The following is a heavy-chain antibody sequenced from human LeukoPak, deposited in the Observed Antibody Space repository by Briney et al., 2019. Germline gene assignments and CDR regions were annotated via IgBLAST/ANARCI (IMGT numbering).Heavy chain of an antibody. J-gene: IGHJ4*02. V-gene: IGHV3-21*01. D-gene: IGHD2-15*01. CDR1: GFTFSSYA. Sequence: PGGSLRLSCAASGFTFSSYAMSWVRQAPGKGLEWVSSISNSSSYIYYADSVKGRFTISRDNAKNSLYLQMNSLRAEDTAVYYCARDPRVVAATPFDYWGQGTLVTVSS. CDR2: ISNSSSYI. CDR3: ARDPRVVAATPFDY.